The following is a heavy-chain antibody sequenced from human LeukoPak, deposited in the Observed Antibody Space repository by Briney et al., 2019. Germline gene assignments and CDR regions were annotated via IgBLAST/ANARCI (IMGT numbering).Heavy chain of an antibody. CDR3: ARDLKASGSYDY. J-gene: IGHJ4*02. Sequence: GGSLRLSCAASGFTFSDYYMNWIRQAPGKGPEWVSYISTSSSDTNYADSVKGRFTISRDNAKNSLYLQMNSLRAEDTAVYYCARDLKASGSYDYWGQGTLVTVSS. V-gene: IGHV3-11*06. CDR1: GFTFSDYY. CDR2: ISTSSSDT. D-gene: IGHD3-10*01.